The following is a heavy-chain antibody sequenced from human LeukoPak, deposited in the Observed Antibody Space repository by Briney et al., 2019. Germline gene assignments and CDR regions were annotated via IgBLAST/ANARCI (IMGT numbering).Heavy chain of an antibody. CDR2: ISGSSSGSTI. CDR1: GFTFGDYA. D-gene: IGHD2/OR15-2a*01. J-gene: IGHJ4*02. CDR3: VFLFDY. V-gene: IGHV3-48*03. Sequence: GGSLRLSCTASGFTFGDYAMSWVRQAPGKGLEWVSYISGSSSGSTIYYADSVRGRFTISRDNARNSLYLQMNSLRAEDTAVYYCVFLFDYWGQGNLVTVSS.